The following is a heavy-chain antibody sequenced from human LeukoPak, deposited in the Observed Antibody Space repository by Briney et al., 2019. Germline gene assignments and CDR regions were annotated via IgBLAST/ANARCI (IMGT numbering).Heavy chain of an antibody. V-gene: IGHV3-30-3*01. CDR2: ISYDGSNK. Sequence: PGGSLRLSCAASGFTFSSYAMHWVRQAPGKGLEWVAVISYDGSNKYYADSVKGRFTISRDNSKNTLYLQMNSLRAEDTAVYYCAKELARATYYDFWSGYYHPPDYWGQGTLVTVSS. CDR1: GFTFSSYA. CDR3: AKELARATYYDFWSGYYHPPDY. J-gene: IGHJ4*02. D-gene: IGHD3-3*01.